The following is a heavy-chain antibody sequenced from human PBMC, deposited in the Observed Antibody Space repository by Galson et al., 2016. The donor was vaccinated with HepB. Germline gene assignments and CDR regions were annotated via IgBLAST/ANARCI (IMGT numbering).Heavy chain of an antibody. Sequence: LSLTCTVSGDSITSGAYYWRWIRQHPGKGLEYIGYIYYSGSTNYNPPLESRITISVDTSKNQFSLKLSSVTAADTAVYYCARSYYADYQLFNYWGQGTLVTVSS. D-gene: IGHD4-17*01. CDR2: IYYSGST. CDR1: GDSITSGAYY. J-gene: IGHJ4*02. V-gene: IGHV4-31*03. CDR3: ARSYYADYQLFNY.